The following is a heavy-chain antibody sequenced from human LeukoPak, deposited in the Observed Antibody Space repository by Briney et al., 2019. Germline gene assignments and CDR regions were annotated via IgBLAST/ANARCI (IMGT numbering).Heavy chain of an antibody. J-gene: IGHJ4*02. Sequence: SQTLSLTCAVSGGSISSGGYSWSWIRQPPGKGLEWIGSIYHSGSTYYNPSLKSRVTMSVDTSKNQFSLKLSSVTAVDTAVYYCARKENVYYYFDYWGQGTLVTVSS. CDR1: GGSISSGGYS. V-gene: IGHV4-30-2*01. D-gene: IGHD3-10*01. CDR2: IYHSGST. CDR3: ARKENVYYYFDY.